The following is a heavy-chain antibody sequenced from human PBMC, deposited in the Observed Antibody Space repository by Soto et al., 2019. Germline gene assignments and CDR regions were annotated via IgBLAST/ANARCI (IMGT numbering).Heavy chain of an antibody. Sequence: QVQLQESGPGLVKPSQTLSLMCTVSGGSISSGDYYWSWIRQPPGKGLEWIGYIYYTGSTYYNPSLKGRVTMYVDTSQNQFSLKLTSVTDADTAVDYCVSHISGTGWYFDLWGRGTLIPVSS. V-gene: IGHV4-30-4*01. J-gene: IGHJ2*01. CDR2: IYYTGST. CDR3: VSHISGTGWYFDL. D-gene: IGHD1-20*01. CDR1: GGSISSGDYY.